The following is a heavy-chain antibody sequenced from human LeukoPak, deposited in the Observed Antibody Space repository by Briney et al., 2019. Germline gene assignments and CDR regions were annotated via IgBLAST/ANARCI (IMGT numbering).Heavy chain of an antibody. D-gene: IGHD5-12*01. J-gene: IGHJ4*02. V-gene: IGHV3-23*01. Sequence: GGSLRLSCAASGFTFSSYAMTWFRQAPGKGLEWVSSFSGGDGSPYHADSVKGRFTISRDNSRSTLYLQMNSLRAEDTAIYYCAKNGWLRSSGLWGDYWGQGALVTVSS. CDR2: FSGGDGSP. CDR3: AKNGWLRSSGLWGDY. CDR1: GFTFSSYA.